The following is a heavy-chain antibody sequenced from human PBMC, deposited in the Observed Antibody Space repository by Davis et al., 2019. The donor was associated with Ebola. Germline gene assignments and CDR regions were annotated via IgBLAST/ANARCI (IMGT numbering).Heavy chain of an antibody. J-gene: IGHJ4*02. D-gene: IGHD4-23*01. V-gene: IGHV1-69*04. CDR2: IIPILGIA. Sequence: SVKVSCKASGGTFSSYAISWVRQAPGQGLEWMGRIIPILGIANYAQKFQGRVTITADKSTSTAYMELSSLRSEDTAVYYCALDYGGNSGYFDYWGQGTLVTASS. CDR3: ALDYGGNSGYFDY. CDR1: GGTFSSYA.